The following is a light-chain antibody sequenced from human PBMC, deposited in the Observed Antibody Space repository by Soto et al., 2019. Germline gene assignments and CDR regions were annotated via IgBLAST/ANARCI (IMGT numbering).Light chain of an antibody. V-gene: IGKV1-5*01. CDR1: QSVSGW. Sequence: DISMTRSPSTLSEPGGDRVIIKCRASQSVSGWLAWYQQKPGEAPKLLIYDASALPRGVPSRFSGSGSGTKFTLTIASLQPDDFATYYCQQYETFSGTFGPGTTVDIK. CDR2: DAS. CDR3: QQYETFSGT. J-gene: IGKJ1*01.